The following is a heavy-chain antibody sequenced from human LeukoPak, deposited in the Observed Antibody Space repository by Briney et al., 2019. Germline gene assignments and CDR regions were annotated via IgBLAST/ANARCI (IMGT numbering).Heavy chain of an antibody. J-gene: IGHJ3*02. CDR1: GASINTINYF. CDR3: ARSDGYGLVGI. CDR2: IYSSGSP. V-gene: IGHV4-39*07. Sequence: SSETVSLPCTVSGASINTINYFGGWIRQPPGKTLEWIGRIYSSGSPCYNPSLQSRVIIIIVTPKNHLSLTLSSVTAADTAVYYCARSDGYGLVGIWGQGTMVTVSS. D-gene: IGHD3-10*01.